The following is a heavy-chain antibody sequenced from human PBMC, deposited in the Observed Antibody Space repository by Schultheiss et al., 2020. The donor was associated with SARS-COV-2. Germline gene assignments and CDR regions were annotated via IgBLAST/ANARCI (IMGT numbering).Heavy chain of an antibody. V-gene: IGHV3-49*03. D-gene: IGHD5-18*01. CDR3: TRGEYSYGYVGYYMDV. CDR1: GFTFGDYA. Sequence: GGSLRLSCTASGFTFGDYAMSWFRQAPGKGLEWVGFIRSKAYGGTTEYAASVKGRFTISRDDSKSIAYLQMNSLKTEDTAVYYCTRGEYSYGYVGYYMDVWGKGTTVTVSS. J-gene: IGHJ6*03. CDR2: IRSKAYGGTT.